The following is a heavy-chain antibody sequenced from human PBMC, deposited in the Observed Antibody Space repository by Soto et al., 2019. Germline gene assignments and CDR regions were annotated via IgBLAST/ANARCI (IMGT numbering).Heavy chain of an antibody. D-gene: IGHD3-16*02. Sequence: QVQLVESGGGVVQPGRSLRLSCAASGFTFSSYGMHWVRQAPGKGLEWVAVISYDGSNKYYADSVKGRFTISRDNAKNALYLQMNSLRAEDTAVYYCAKDRNDDVWGSYRGPFDYWGQGTLVTVSS. CDR2: ISYDGSNK. V-gene: IGHV3-30*18. CDR3: AKDRNDDVWGSYRGPFDY. J-gene: IGHJ4*02. CDR1: GFTFSSYG.